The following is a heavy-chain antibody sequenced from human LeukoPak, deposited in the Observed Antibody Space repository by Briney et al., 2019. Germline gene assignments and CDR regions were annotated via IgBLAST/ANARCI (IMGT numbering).Heavy chain of an antibody. J-gene: IGHJ1*01. D-gene: IGHD6-19*01. CDR1: GFTVSSNY. V-gene: IGHV3-53*01. Sequence: GSLRLSCAASGFTVSSNYMSWVRQAPGKGLECVSVIYSDDSSYYADSVKGRFTISRDNSKNTLYLQMNSLRAEDTAVYYCARDPSSGWYPKYFQHWGPGTLVTVSS. CDR2: IYSDDSS. CDR3: ARDPSSGWYPKYFQH.